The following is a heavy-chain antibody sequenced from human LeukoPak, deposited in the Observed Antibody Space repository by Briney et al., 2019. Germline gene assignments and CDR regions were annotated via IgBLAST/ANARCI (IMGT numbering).Heavy chain of an antibody. Sequence: GGSLRLSCAASGFTFSDYYMSCIRQAPGEGLEWVSYISSSGSTIYYADSVKGRFTISRDNAKNSLYLQMNSLRAEDTAVYYCARDRRSRFYFDYWGQGTLVTVSS. V-gene: IGHV3-11*01. CDR1: GFTFSDYY. J-gene: IGHJ4*02. CDR2: ISSSGSTI. CDR3: ARDRRSRFYFDY. D-gene: IGHD6-13*01.